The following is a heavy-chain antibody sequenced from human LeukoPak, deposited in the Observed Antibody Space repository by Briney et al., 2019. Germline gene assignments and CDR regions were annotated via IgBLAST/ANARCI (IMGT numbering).Heavy chain of an antibody. V-gene: IGHV1-69*13. D-gene: IGHD3-10*01. CDR2: IIPIFGTT. Sequence: VASVKVSCKASGGTFSSDVITWVRRAPGQGLEWMGGIIPIFGTTNYAQNFQGRVTISADDSTSTAYLELSSLRSDDTAVYYCASLHYYGSGSYSPDPYYYYGMDVWGQGTTVTVSS. CDR3: ASLHYYGSGSYSPDPYYYYGMDV. CDR1: GGTFSSDV. J-gene: IGHJ6*02.